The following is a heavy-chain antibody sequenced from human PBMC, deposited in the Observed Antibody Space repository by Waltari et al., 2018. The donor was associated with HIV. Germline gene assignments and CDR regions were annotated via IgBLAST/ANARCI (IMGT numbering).Heavy chain of an antibody. CDR3: ARGSSGSYRWFDP. CDR1: GGTFSSNS. Sequence: QEQLVQSGAEVKKPGSSVKVSCKASGGTFSSNSISWVRQAPGQGLGWRGKISLVFESTTYAQKFHGRLTSSADESTSTVFMELSSLSFDDTAVYYWARGSSGSYRWFDPWGHGTLVTVSS. J-gene: IGHJ5*02. V-gene: IGHV1-69*15. CDR2: ISLVFEST. D-gene: IGHD1-26*01.